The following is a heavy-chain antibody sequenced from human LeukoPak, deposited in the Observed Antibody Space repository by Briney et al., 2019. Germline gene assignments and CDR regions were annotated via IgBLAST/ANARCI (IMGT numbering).Heavy chain of an antibody. CDR3: ARALKGQIVGAITFDY. J-gene: IGHJ4*02. V-gene: IGHV4-30-4*01. Sequence: SETLSLTCTVSGGSISSGDYYWSWIRQPPGKGLEWIGYIYYSGSTYYNPSLKSRVTISVDTSKNQFSLKLSSVTAADTAVYYCARALKGQIVGAITFDYWGQGTLVTVSS. CDR1: GGSISSGDYY. CDR2: IYYSGST. D-gene: IGHD1-26*01.